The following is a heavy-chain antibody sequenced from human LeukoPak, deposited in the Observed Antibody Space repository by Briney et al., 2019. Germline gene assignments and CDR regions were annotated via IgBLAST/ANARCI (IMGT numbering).Heavy chain of an antibody. CDR1: GYTFTSYG. Sequence: ASVKVSCKASGYTFTSYGISWVRQAPGQGLEWMGGFDPEDGETIYAQKFQGRVTMTEDTSTDTAYMELSSLRSEDTAVYCCATLLYSSGWYHPRWFDPWGQGTLVTVSS. V-gene: IGHV1-24*01. CDR2: FDPEDGET. CDR3: ATLLYSSGWYHPRWFDP. J-gene: IGHJ5*02. D-gene: IGHD6-19*01.